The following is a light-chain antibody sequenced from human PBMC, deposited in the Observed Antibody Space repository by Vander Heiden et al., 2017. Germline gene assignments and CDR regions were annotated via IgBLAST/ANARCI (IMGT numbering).Light chain of an antibody. J-gene: IGLJ3*02. CDR1: SGSIASNY. CDR3: QSYDSSSNWV. V-gene: IGLV6-57*01. Sequence: NFMLTQPHSLSESPGKTVTISCTRSSGSIASNYVQWYQQRPGSSPTTVIYENNQRPSGVPDRFSGSIDSSSNSASLTIAGLKTEDEADYYCQSYDSSSNWVFGGGTKLTVL. CDR2: ENN.